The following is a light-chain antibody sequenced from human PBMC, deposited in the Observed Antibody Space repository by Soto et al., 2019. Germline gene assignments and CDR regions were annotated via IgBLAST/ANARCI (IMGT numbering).Light chain of an antibody. Sequence: DIQMTQSPSTLSASVGDRFTITCQASQDIGNYLNWYQQKPGKAPKLLISDASNLEVGVPLRFSGSGSGTHFTVTSNSLQTEDIATYYCQQYDVLPLSFGPGTKVDIK. CDR3: QQYDVLPLS. CDR2: DAS. CDR1: QDIGNY. V-gene: IGKV1-33*01. J-gene: IGKJ3*01.